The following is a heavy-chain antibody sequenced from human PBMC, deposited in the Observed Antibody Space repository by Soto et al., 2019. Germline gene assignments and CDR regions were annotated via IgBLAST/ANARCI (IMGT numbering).Heavy chain of an antibody. CDR2: IIPIFGTA. CDR3: AMTSAMIVVVSLDI. Sequence: SSLNGSCKASGGTLSGYASSWVRQTTGQGLEWMGGIIPIFGTANYAQKFQGRVTITADESTSTAYMELSSLRSEDTAVYYCAMTSAMIVVVSLDIWGQGTMVTVSS. CDR1: GGTLSGYA. D-gene: IGHD3-22*01. J-gene: IGHJ3*02. V-gene: IGHV1-69*13.